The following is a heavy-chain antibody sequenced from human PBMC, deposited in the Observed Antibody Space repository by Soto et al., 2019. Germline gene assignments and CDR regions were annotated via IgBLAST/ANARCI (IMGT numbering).Heavy chain of an antibody. CDR2: IYYSGST. CDR3: ARGFYGDILYYYYMDV. Sequence: SETLSLTCTVSGGSISSYYWSWIRQPPGKGLEWIGYIYYSGSTNYNPSLKSRVTISVDTSKNQFSLKLSSVTAADTAVYYCARGFYGDILYYYYMDVCGKRTTVTVSS. D-gene: IGHD4-17*01. CDR1: GGSISSYY. V-gene: IGHV4-59*01. J-gene: IGHJ6*03.